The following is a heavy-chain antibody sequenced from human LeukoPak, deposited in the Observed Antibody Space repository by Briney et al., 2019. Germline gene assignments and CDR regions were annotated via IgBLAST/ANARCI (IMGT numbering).Heavy chain of an antibody. Sequence: GGSLRLSCAASGFAFSHYGMHWVRQAPGKGLEWVAVIWNDGTNRYYGDSVKGRFTISRDDSKNTVYLQMNGLRAGDTAVYYCAKDAQRGFDYSNSLEYWGQGTLVTVSS. CDR1: GFAFSHYG. CDR3: AKDAQRGFDYSNSLEY. CDR2: IWNDGTNR. J-gene: IGHJ4*02. D-gene: IGHD4-11*01. V-gene: IGHV3-33*06.